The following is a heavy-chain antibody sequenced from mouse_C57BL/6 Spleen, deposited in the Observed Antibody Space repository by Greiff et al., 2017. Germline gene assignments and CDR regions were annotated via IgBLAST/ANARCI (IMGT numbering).Heavy chain of an antibody. CDR1: GYTFTSYW. CDR2: IYPGSGST. CDR3: ARKGQLRLRLDY. Sequence: VQLQQPGAELVKPGASVKMSCKASGYTFTSYWITWVKQRPGQGLEWIGDIYPGSGSTNYNEKFKSKATLTVDTSSSTAYMQLSSLTSEDSAVYYCARKGQLRLRLDYWGQGTTLTVSS. V-gene: IGHV1-55*01. D-gene: IGHD3-2*02. J-gene: IGHJ2*01.